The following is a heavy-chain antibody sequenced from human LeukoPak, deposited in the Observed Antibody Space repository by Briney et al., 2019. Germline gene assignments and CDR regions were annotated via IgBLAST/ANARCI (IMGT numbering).Heavy chain of an antibody. CDR3: AKRGVVIRVILVGFHKEAYYFDS. V-gene: IGHV3-23*01. CDR1: GITLSNYG. Sequence: GGSLRLSCAVSGITLSNYGMSWVRQALGKGLEWVTGISDSGGRTNYADSVKGRFTISRDNPKNTLYLQMNSLRAEDTAVYFCAKRGVVIRVILVGFHKEAYYFDSWGQGALVTVSS. CDR2: ISDSGGRT. J-gene: IGHJ4*02. D-gene: IGHD3-22*01.